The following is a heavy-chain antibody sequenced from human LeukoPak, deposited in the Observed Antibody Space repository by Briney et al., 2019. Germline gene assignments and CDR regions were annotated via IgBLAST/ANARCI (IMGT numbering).Heavy chain of an antibody. D-gene: IGHD6-19*01. Sequence: SSTSIYYADSVKGRFTISRDNARNSLSLHMSSLRAEDTAVYYCARDRKVAGMIDAFDVWGQGTMVTVS. CDR3: ARDRKVAGMIDAFDV. CDR2: SSTSI. J-gene: IGHJ3*01. V-gene: IGHV3-48*01.